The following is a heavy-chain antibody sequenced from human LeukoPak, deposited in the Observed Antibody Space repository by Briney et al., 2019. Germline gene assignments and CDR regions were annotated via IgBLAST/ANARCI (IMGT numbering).Heavy chain of an antibody. CDR1: GYSISSGYY. CDR3: ARQSEYDFWSGYSLPFDY. J-gene: IGHJ4*02. CDR2: LYHSGST. V-gene: IGHV4-38-2*01. D-gene: IGHD3-3*01. Sequence: SETLSLTCAVSGYSISSGYYWGWIRPPPGKGLEWIGSLYHSGSTYYNPSLKSRVTISVDTSKNQFSLKLSSVTAADTAVYYCARQSEYDFWSGYSLPFDYWGQGTLVTVSS.